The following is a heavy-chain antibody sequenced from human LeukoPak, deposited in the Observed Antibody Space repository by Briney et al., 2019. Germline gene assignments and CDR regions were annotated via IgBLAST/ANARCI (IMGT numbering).Heavy chain of an antibody. CDR1: GGSISSGGYY. D-gene: IGHD2-2*02. CDR2: IYYSGST. V-gene: IGHV4-31*03. CDR3: ARVFPRTSCYIFDY. Sequence: SETLSLTCTVSGGSISSGGYYWSWIRQHPGKGLEWIGYIYYSGSTYYNPSLKSRVTISVDTSKNQFSLKLSSVTAADTAVYYCARVFPRTSCYIFDYWGQGTLVTVSS. J-gene: IGHJ4*02.